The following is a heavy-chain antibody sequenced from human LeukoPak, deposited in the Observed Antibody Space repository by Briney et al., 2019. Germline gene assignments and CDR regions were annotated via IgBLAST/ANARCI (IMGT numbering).Heavy chain of an antibody. CDR1: GFTFSSYW. CDR3: ARARGEYCSSTSCYPLGY. V-gene: IGHV3-74*01. D-gene: IGHD2-2*01. CDR2: INTDGSST. Sequence: GGSLRLSCAASGFTFSSYWMHWVRQAPGKGLVWVSRINTDGSSTSYADSVKGRFTISRDNAKNTLYLQMNSLRAEDTAVYYCARARGEYCSSTSCYPLGYWGQGTLVTVSS. J-gene: IGHJ4*02.